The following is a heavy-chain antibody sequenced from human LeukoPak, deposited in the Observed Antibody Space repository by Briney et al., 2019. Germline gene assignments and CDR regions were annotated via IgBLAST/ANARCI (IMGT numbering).Heavy chain of an antibody. J-gene: IGHJ4*02. CDR1: GYSFTSYW. D-gene: IGHD6-13*01. V-gene: IGHV5-51*01. CDR2: IYPGDSDT. Sequence: KVSCKASGYSFTSYWIGWVRQMPGKGLEWMGIIYPGDSDTRYSPSFQGQVTISADKSISTAYLQWSSLKASDTAMYYCARLQYSSSWYYFDYWGQGTLVTVSS. CDR3: ARLQYSSSWYYFDY.